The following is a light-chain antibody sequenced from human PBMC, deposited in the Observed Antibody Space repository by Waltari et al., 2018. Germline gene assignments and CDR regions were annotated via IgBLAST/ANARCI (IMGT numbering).Light chain of an antibody. CDR3: CSYSSSSSDV. V-gene: IGLV2-14*03. Sequence: QSAPTQPPSVSGSPGQSVTIPCTGTASDVGGYKFVSWYQQHPNRAPKLIIYGVSNRASGVSDRFSGSKSGNTASLTISGLQAEDEADYYCCSYSSSSSDVFGSGTKLTVL. J-gene: IGLJ6*01. CDR2: GVS. CDR1: ASDVGGYKF.